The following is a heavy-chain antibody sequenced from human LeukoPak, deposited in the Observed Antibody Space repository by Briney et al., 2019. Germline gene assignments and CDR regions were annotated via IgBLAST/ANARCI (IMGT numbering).Heavy chain of an antibody. D-gene: IGHD3-3*01. CDR1: GGSISSNSYY. Sequence: SETLSLTCAVSGGSISSNSYYWGWIRQPPGKGLEWIGSIYYSGSTYYNPSLKSRVTISVDTSKSQFSLKLSSVTAADTAVYYCARDLRNTIFGVVSIVTWFDYWGQGTLVTVSS. CDR3: ARDLRNTIFGVVSIVTWFDY. J-gene: IGHJ4*02. V-gene: IGHV4-39*07. CDR2: IYYSGST.